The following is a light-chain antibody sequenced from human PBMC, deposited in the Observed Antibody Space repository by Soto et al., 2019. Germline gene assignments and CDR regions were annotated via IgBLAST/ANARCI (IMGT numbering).Light chain of an antibody. CDR2: DAS. CDR3: KPRSNWPQST. V-gene: IGKV3-11*01. CDR1: QSVSSY. Sequence: EIVLTQAPANLSLSPGERATLSCRASQSVSSYLAWYQQKPDQAHRLLIYDASNRATGIPASFSGSGSGTDFTLTLSSLEPEAYEVYYYKPRSNWPQSTFGQRKKLAIK. J-gene: IGKJ2*01.